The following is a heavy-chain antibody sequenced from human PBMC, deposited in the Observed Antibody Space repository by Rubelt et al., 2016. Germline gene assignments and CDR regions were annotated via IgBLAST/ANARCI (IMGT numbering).Heavy chain of an antibody. CDR1: GGSFSGYY. V-gene: IGHV4-34*01. J-gene: IGHJ5*02. CDR3: ARASGHIAAPGVDP. D-gene: IGHD6-6*01. Sequence: QVQLQQWGAGLLKPSETLSLTCAVYGGSFSGYYWSWIRQPPGKGLEWIGEINNSGSTNYNAAPQSRVTNAVDTSKKQCSLRLGSVTAADTAVDYCARASGHIAAPGVDPWGQGTLVTVSS. CDR2: INNSGST.